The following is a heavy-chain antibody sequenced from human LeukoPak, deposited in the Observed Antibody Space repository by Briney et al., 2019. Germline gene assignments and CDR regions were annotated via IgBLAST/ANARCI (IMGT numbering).Heavy chain of an antibody. Sequence: GGSLRLSCAASGFTFSDYYMSWIRQAPGKRLEWISYISSSGSSIFYADSVKGRFTISRDNAKNSLYLQMNSLRAEDTAVYYCARDIWLGPSVEYWGQGTLVTVSS. J-gene: IGHJ4*02. CDR1: GFTFSDYY. D-gene: IGHD6-19*01. CDR3: ARDIWLGPSVEY. V-gene: IGHV3-11*01. CDR2: ISSSGSSI.